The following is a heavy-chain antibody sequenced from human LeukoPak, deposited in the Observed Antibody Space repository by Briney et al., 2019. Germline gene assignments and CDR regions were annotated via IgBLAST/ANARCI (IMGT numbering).Heavy chain of an antibody. J-gene: IGHJ1*01. CDR2: IKLKTDGGTT. V-gene: IGHV3-15*01. CDR1: GFTFRNAW. CDR3: TTLAASSGDFDFQH. Sequence: PGGSLRLSCAASGFTFRNAWMSWVRQAPGEGLEWVGRIKLKTDGGTTDYAAATKGRFTISRDDSTNTLYLQMDSLKTEDTAVYYCTTLAASSGDFDFQHWGQGTLVIVSS. D-gene: IGHD2-21*01.